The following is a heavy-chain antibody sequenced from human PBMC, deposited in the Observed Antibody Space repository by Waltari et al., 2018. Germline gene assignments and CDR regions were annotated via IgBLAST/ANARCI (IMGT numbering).Heavy chain of an antibody. J-gene: IGHJ1*01. CDR3: ASSLNDYGDYSFQH. D-gene: IGHD4-17*01. CDR1: GYSISSGYY. V-gene: IGHV4-38-2*01. Sequence: QVQLQESGPGLVKPSETLSLTCAVSGYSISSGYYWGWIRQPPGKGLEWIGSIYHSGSTYCNPSRNSRVTISVDTSKNQFSLKLSSVTAADTAVYYCASSLNDYGDYSFQHWGQGTLVTVSS. CDR2: IYHSGST.